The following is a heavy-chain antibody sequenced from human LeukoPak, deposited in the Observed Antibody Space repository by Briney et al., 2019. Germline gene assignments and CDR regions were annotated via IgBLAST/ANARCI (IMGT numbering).Heavy chain of an antibody. V-gene: IGHV1-18*01. CDR1: GYTFTSYG. CDR2: ISAYNGNT. Sequence: ASVKVSCKASGYTFTSYGISWVRQAPGQGPEWMGWISAYNGNTNYAQKLQGRVTMTTDTSTSTAYMELRSLRSDDTAVYYCARPTYYYDSSGYLLNAFDIWGQGTMVTVSS. CDR3: ARPTYYYDSSGYLLNAFDI. J-gene: IGHJ3*02. D-gene: IGHD3-22*01.